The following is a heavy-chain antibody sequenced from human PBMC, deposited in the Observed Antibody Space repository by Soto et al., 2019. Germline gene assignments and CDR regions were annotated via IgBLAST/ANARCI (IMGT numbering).Heavy chain of an antibody. CDR3: ARVIPPRNYDILTGYPTYDY. CDR2: ISSSSSYI. V-gene: IGHV3-21*01. Sequence: GGSLRLSCAASGFTFSSYSMNWVRQAPGKGLEWASSISSSSSYIYYADSVKGRFTISRDNAKNSLYLQMNSLRAEDTAVYYCARVIPPRNYDILTGYPTYDYWGQGTLVTVSS. CDR1: GFTFSSYS. J-gene: IGHJ4*02. D-gene: IGHD3-9*01.